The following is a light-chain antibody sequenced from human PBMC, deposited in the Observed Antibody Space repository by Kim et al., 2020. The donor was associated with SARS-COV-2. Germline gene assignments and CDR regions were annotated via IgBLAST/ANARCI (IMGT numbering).Light chain of an antibody. Sequence: QSVLTQPPSASGTPGQRVTISCSGSRSNIGGNSVNWYQHLPGTAPKLLIHANSERPSGVPDRFSGSKSGTSASLAISGLQAEDEADYYCAAWDDSLNGHVVFGGGTQLTVL. V-gene: IGLV1-44*01. J-gene: IGLJ2*01. CDR1: RSNIGGNS. CDR3: AAWDDSLNGHVV. CDR2: ANS.